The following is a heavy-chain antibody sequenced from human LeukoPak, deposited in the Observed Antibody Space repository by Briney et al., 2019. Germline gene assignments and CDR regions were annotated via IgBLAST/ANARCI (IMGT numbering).Heavy chain of an antibody. D-gene: IGHD5-24*01. V-gene: IGHV1-69*04. Sequence: ASVKVSCKASGGTFSNYAISWVRQAPGQGLEWMGRIIPILGIANHAQKFQGRVTITADKSTSTAYMELSSLRSEDTAVYYCARDPDVEMATNRASDYWGQGTLVTVSS. J-gene: IGHJ4*02. CDR1: GGTFSNYA. CDR2: IIPILGIA. CDR3: ARDPDVEMATNRASDY.